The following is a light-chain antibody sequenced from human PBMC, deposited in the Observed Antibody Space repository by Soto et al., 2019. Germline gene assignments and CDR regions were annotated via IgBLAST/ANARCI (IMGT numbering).Light chain of an antibody. V-gene: IGKV3-15*01. J-gene: IGKJ5*01. CDR1: QSISGN. CDR2: GAS. Sequence: ETVMTRSPGPLSVSPGERATLSFMASQSISGNLVLYRQKPGQAPRLLIYGASTRATGIPARFSGSGSGTEFTLTISSLQSEDFAVYYCQQYNNWPQITFGQGTRLEIK. CDR3: QQYNNWPQIT.